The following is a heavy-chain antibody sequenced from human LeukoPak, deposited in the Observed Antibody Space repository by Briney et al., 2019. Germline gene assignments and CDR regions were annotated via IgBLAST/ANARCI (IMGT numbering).Heavy chain of an antibody. CDR3: AKDEEGATRGGVIDY. V-gene: IGHV3-9*01. Sequence: PGGSLRLSCAASGFTFDDYAKHWVRQAPGKGLEWVSGISWNSGSIGYADSVKGRFTISRDNAKNSLYLQMNSLRAEDTALYYCAKDEEGATRGGVIDYWGQGTLVTVSS. CDR1: GFTFDDYA. D-gene: IGHD1-26*01. CDR2: ISWNSGSI. J-gene: IGHJ4*02.